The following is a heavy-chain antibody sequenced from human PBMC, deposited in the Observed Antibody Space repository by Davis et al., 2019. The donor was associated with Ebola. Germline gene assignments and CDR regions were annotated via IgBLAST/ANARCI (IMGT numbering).Heavy chain of an antibody. V-gene: IGHV3-7*01. J-gene: IGHJ4*02. CDR1: GFTFSSYW. D-gene: IGHD6-19*01. CDR2: IKQDGSEK. CDR3: AKDKFQWRNGLLDY. Sequence: GESLKISCAASGFTFSSYWMSWVRQAPGKGLEWVANIKQDGSEKYYVDSVKGRFTISRDNSKNALYLQMNSLRAEDTAVYYCAKDKFQWRNGLLDYWGQGTLVTVSS.